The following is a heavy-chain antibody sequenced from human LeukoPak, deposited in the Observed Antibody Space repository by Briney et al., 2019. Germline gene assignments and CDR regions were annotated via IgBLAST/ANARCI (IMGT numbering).Heavy chain of an antibody. D-gene: IGHD2-15*01. Sequence: PSETLSLTCTVSGGSISSSSYSWAWIRQPPGKGLEWIGSISYSGSTYYNPSLKSRVTISVDTSKNQFSLKLSSVTAADTAVYYCARYCSGGDCYSKALDYWGQGILVTVSS. CDR3: ARYCSGGDCYSKALDY. V-gene: IGHV4-39*07. CDR1: GGSISSSSYS. CDR2: ISYSGST. J-gene: IGHJ4*02.